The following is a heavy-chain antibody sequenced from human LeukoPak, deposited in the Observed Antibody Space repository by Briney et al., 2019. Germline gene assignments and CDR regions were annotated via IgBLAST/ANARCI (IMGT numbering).Heavy chain of an antibody. D-gene: IGHD4/OR15-4a*01. Sequence: GGSLRLACAASGFSFRDYYFSWIRQAPGQGLEWLSFISGSGNIIHYEDSVKGRFTISRDDAKNSVFLQMNSLKTEDTALYYCARHMVITPFDSWGQGTLGTVSS. V-gene: IGHV3-11*01. J-gene: IGHJ4*02. CDR3: ARHMVITPFDS. CDR2: ISGSGNII. CDR1: GFSFRDYY.